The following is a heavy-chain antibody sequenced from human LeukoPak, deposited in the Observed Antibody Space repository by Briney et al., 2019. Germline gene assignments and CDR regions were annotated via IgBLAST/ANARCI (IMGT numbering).Heavy chain of an antibody. V-gene: IGHV4-34*01. CDR2: INHSGST. Sequence: SETLSLTCAVYGGSFSGYYWSWIRQPPGKGLEWIGEINHSGSTNYNPSLKSRVTISVDTSKNQLSLKLSSVTAADTAVYYCARDYYYDSSGYLMDAFDIWGQGTMVTVSS. CDR3: ARDYYYDSSGYLMDAFDI. J-gene: IGHJ3*02. D-gene: IGHD3-22*01. CDR1: GGSFSGYY.